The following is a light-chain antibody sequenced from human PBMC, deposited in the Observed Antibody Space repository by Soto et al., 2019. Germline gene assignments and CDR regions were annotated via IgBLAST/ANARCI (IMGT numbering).Light chain of an antibody. CDR2: GAS. V-gene: IGKV3-15*01. CDR1: QSVSSN. Sequence: EIVMTQSPATLSVSPGERATLSCRASQSVSSNLAWYQQKPGQAPRLLIYGASTRATGIPARFSGSGSGTGFTLTISSLQAEDFAVYYCQQYNNWPQKFGQGNKVEIK. CDR3: QQYNNWPQK. J-gene: IGKJ1*01.